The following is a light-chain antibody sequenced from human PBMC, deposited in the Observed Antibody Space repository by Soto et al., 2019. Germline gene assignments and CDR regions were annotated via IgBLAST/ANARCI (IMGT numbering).Light chain of an antibody. V-gene: IGKV3-15*01. Sequence: VLTPSPSTLSVSPGEGATLTCSASQSVGTKLAWYQQKPGQSPRILIYAASTRATGVPARFGGSGSETEFTLTINSLQSEDFALYYCQQYNDASPITFGQGTRLEI. CDR1: QSVGTK. CDR2: AAS. CDR3: QQYNDASPIT. J-gene: IGKJ5*01.